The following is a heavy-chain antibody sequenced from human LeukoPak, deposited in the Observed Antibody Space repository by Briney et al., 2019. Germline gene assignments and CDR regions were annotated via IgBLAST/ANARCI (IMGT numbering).Heavy chain of an antibody. J-gene: IGHJ5*02. V-gene: IGHV3-11*04. D-gene: IGHD2-2*01. CDR1: GFTFSDYY. CDR3: ARKVNQLLSNWFDP. Sequence: GGSLRLSCAASGFTFSDYYMSWIRQAPGKGLEWVSYISSSGSTIYYADSVKGRFSIPRDNAKNSLYLQMNSLRAEDTAVYYCARKVNQLLSNWFDPWGQGTLVTVSS. CDR2: ISSSGSTI.